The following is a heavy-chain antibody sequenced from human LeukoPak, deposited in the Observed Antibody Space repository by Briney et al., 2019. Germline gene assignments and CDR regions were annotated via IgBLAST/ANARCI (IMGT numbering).Heavy chain of an antibody. CDR2: ISAYNGNT. D-gene: IGHD6-13*01. CDR3: ARARSPGDAFDI. J-gene: IGHJ3*02. Sequence: ASVKVSCRASGYTFTSYGISWVRQAPGQGLEWMGWISAYNGNTNYAQKLQGRVTMTTDTSTSTAYMELRSLRSDDTAVYYCARARSPGDAFDIWGQGTMVTVSS. V-gene: IGHV1-18*01. CDR1: GYTFTSYG.